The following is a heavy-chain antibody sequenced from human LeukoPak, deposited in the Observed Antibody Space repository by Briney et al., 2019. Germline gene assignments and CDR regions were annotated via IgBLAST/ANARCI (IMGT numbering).Heavy chain of an antibody. CDR2: ISYDGSNK. V-gene: IGHV3-30*18. Sequence: GGSLRLSCAASGFTFSSYVMHWVRQAPGKGLEWVAVISYDGSNKYYADSVKGRFTISRDNSKNTLYLQMNSLRAEDTAVYYCAKDLPTYYDFWSGYYIWDDAFDIWGQGTMVTVSS. CDR3: AKDLPTYYDFWSGYYIWDDAFDI. D-gene: IGHD3-3*01. CDR1: GFTFSSYV. J-gene: IGHJ3*02.